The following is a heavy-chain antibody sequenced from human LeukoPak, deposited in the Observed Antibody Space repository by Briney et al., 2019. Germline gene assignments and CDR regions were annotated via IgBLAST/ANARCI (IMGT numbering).Heavy chain of an antibody. J-gene: IGHJ5*02. CDR2: IFYSGST. V-gene: IGHV4-39*01. D-gene: IGHD5-18*01. Sequence: SETLSLTCTVSGGSISSGSYYWGWIRQPPGKGLEWIGSIFYSGSTYYNPSLKSRVTISVDTSKSQFSLKLNSVTAADTAVYYCAGLRGYSNAWGQGTLVTVSS. CDR1: GGSISSGSYY. CDR3: AGLRGYSNA.